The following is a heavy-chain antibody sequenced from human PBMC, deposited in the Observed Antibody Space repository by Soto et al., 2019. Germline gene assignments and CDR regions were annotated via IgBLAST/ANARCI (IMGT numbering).Heavy chain of an antibody. CDR1: GGSISSYY. CDR3: ARACSSTSCYDVFDS. V-gene: IGHV4-4*07. D-gene: IGHD2-2*01. Sequence: SETLSLTCTVSGGSISSYYWSWIRQPAGKGLQWIGRIYTSGSTNYNPSLKSRVTMSVDTPKNQFSLKLSSVTAADTAVYYCARACSSTSCYDVFDSWGQGTLVTVSS. CDR2: IYTSGST. J-gene: IGHJ4*02.